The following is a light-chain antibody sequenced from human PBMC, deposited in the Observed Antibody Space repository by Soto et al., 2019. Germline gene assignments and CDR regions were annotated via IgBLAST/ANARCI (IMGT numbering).Light chain of an antibody. CDR1: QTISII. CDR3: QHYNSYSEA. CDR2: KAS. V-gene: IGKV1-5*03. Sequence: DIQMTQSPSSLSASVGDTVTITCRATQTISIILNWYQHKPGKAPNLLIYKASTLKSGVPSRFSGSGSGTEFTLTISSLQPDDFATYYCQHYNSYSEAFGQGTKV. J-gene: IGKJ1*01.